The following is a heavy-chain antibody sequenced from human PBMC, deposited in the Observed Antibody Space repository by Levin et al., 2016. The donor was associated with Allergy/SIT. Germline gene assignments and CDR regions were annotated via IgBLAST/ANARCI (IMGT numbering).Heavy chain of an antibody. V-gene: IGHV1-8*01. CDR1: GYTFTSYD. D-gene: IGHD4-17*01. Sequence: ASVKVSCKASGYTFTSYDINWVRQATGQGLEWMGWMNPNSGNTGYAQKFQGRVTMTRNTSISTAYMELSSLRSEDTAVYYCARLAATVTTAAGYYGMDVWGQGTTVTVSS. CDR3: ARLAATVTTAAGYYGMDV. CDR2: MNPNSGNT. J-gene: IGHJ6*02.